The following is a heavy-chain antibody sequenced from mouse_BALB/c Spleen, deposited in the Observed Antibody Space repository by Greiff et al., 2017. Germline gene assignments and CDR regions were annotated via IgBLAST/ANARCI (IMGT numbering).Heavy chain of an antibody. V-gene: IGHV7-3*02. J-gene: IGHJ4*01. CDR2: IRNKANGYTS. Sequence: EVMLVESGGGLVQPGGSLRLSCATSGFTFTDYYMSWVRQPPGKALEWLGFIRNKANGYTSEYSASVKGRFTISRANSQSILYLQMNTLRAEDSATYYYARDPPNLLPYAMDYWGQGTSVTVSS. CDR1: GFTFTDYY. CDR3: ARDPPNLLPYAMDY. D-gene: IGHD1-1*01.